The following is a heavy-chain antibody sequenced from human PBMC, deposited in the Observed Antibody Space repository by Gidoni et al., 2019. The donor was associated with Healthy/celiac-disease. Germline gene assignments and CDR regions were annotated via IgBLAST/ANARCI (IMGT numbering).Heavy chain of an antibody. Sequence: EVQLVVSGGGLVQPGGSLRLSCAASGFTFSSYWMSWVRQAPGKGLEWVANIKQDGSEKYYVDSVKGRFTISRDNAKNSLYLQMNSLRAEDTAVYYCARGTELGVILDAFDIWGQGTMVTVSS. J-gene: IGHJ3*02. D-gene: IGHD7-27*01. CDR3: ARGTELGVILDAFDI. CDR1: GFTFSSYW. CDR2: IKQDGSEK. V-gene: IGHV3-7*03.